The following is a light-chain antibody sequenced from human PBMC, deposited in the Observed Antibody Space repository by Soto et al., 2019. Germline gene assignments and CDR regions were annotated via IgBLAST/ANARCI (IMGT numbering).Light chain of an antibody. CDR2: DAS. Sequence: EIVLTQSPATLSLSPGERATLSCRASQSVSSYLAWYQQKPGQAPRLLIYDASNRATGIPARFSGSGSGTDFTLTISSLEPEDFAVYYCQPRSNWVFGQGTKLEIK. CDR3: QPRSNWV. CDR1: QSVSSY. V-gene: IGKV3-11*01. J-gene: IGKJ2*01.